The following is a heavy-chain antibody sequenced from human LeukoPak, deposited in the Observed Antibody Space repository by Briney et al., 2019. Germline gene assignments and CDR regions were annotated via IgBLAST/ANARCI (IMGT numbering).Heavy chain of an antibody. CDR2: ISYTGTYI. J-gene: IGHJ4*02. Sequence: PGGSLRLSCSASSFNFKTYNINWVRQTPGKGLEWVSSISYTGTYIYYADSVKGRFTISRDNAESSVYLELSSLRVDDTAIYYCARDSGTYRPIDYWGQGTVVTVSS. CDR1: SFNFKTYN. D-gene: IGHD3-16*02. V-gene: IGHV3-21*01. CDR3: ARDSGTYRPIDY.